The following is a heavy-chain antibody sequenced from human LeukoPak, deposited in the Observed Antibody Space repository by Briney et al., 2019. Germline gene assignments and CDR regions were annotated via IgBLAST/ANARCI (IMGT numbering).Heavy chain of an antibody. Sequence: PSETLSLTCTVSGGSISSSSYYWGWIRQPPGKGLEWIGSIYYSGSTYYNPSLKSRVTISVGTSKNQFSLKLSSVTAADTAVYYCARLRAAVIDYWGQGTLVTVSS. D-gene: IGHD6-13*01. J-gene: IGHJ4*02. CDR1: GGSISSSSYY. CDR3: ARLRAAVIDY. V-gene: IGHV4-39*01. CDR2: IYYSGST.